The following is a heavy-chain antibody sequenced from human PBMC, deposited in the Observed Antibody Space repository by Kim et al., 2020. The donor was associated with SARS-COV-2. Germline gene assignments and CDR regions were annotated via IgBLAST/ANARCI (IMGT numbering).Heavy chain of an antibody. CDR3: ARSYGSSFY. D-gene: IGHD1-26*01. CDR1: GGSISATDHY. CDR2: IYHSGSA. V-gene: IGHV4-39*01. J-gene: IGHJ4*02. Sequence: SETLSLTCTVSGGSISATDHYWHWIRQSPGRGLEWIAYIYHSGSASYNPSLKSRVTLFVDTSTSRFSLKVTSVTAADTAVYFCARSYGSSFYCGQGTLIT.